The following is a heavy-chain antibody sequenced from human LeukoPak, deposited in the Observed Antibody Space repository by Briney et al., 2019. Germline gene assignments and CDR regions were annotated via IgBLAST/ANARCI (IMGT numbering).Heavy chain of an antibody. Sequence: GGSLRLSCAASGFTFINAWMAWVRQAPGKGLEWVGRIKAKAHGGTIEYAAPVKGRFTISRDDSKNALYLQMNSLKTEDTAVYYCTTDGVGVEGATYDNWGQGTLVSVSS. CDR3: TTDGVGVEGATYDN. J-gene: IGHJ4*02. CDR2: IKAKAHGGTI. V-gene: IGHV3-15*01. D-gene: IGHD1-26*01. CDR1: GFTFINAW.